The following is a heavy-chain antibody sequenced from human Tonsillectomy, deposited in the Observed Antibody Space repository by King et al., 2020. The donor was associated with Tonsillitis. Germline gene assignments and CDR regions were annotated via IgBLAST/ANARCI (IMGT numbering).Heavy chain of an antibody. J-gene: IGHJ5*02. CDR2: INCNSGST. CDR3: SRETWVYGS. V-gene: IGHV1-2*02. D-gene: IGHD5-24*01. Sequence: VQLVESGTEVKVPGASVTVSCKASGYIFTDYHIHWIRQAPGQGLEWMGWINCNSGSTNYAQNLQGRVTLTRGTSTNTAYMDLRSLRSDDTAIYYCSRETWVYGSWGQGTLVTVSS. CDR1: GYIFTDYH.